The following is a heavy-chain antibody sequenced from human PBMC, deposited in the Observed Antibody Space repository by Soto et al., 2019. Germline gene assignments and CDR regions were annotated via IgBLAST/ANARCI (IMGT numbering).Heavy chain of an antibody. J-gene: IGHJ5*02. CDR3: ARVMHAGFTHYFDL. CDR1: GGSVTSHP. Sequence: SETLSLTCFVSGGSVTSHPWSWIRQSPGQGLQWIAYTSYTGNTNYNPSLQSRDTTSMDTSKKKLSLRLTSMTAEDSAVYYGARVMHAGFTHYFDLWGQGTLVTVSS. D-gene: IGHD1-26*01. V-gene: IGHV4-59*02. CDR2: TSYTGNT.